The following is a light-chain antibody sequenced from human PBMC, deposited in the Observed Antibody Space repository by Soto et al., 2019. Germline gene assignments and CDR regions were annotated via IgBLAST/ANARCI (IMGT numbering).Light chain of an antibody. CDR2: GAS. CDR3: QQYGSSGWT. V-gene: IGKV3-20*01. CDR1: QSVSSSY. J-gene: IGKJ1*01. Sequence: EIVLTQSPGTLSLSPGERATLSCRASQSVSSSYLAWYQQKPGQAPRLLIYGASSMATGIPDRFSGSGSGTDVTLTISRLEPEDFAVYYCQQYGSSGWTFGQGTKVEIK.